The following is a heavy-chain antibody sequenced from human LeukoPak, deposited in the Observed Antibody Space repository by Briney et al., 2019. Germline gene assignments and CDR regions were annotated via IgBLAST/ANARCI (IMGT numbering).Heavy chain of an antibody. CDR1: GVSISGDY. J-gene: IGHJ4*02. Sequence: SETLSLTCTVSGVSISGDYWSWIRQPPGKGLEWIGYIYFTGNTDHNPSLKSRVTLSMDTSKNQFSLKLTSVTAANTAVYYCARHPFSSPFDFWGQGTLVTVSS. CDR3: ARHPFSSPFDF. V-gene: IGHV4-59*08. CDR2: IYFTGNT. D-gene: IGHD2/OR15-2a*01.